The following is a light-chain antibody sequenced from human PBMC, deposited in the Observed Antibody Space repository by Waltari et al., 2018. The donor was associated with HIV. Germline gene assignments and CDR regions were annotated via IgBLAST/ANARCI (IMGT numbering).Light chain of an antibody. CDR1: SSDVGAYNY. CDR3: SSYAGSNNFV. J-gene: IGLJ2*01. V-gene: IGLV2-8*01. Sequence: QSALTQPPSASGSPGQSVTISCTGTSSDVGAYNYVSWYQQHPGKAPKLMIYEVTTRPSGVPDRFSGSKSGNTASLTVSGLQAEDEADYYCSSYAGSNNFVFGGGTKLTVL. CDR2: EVT.